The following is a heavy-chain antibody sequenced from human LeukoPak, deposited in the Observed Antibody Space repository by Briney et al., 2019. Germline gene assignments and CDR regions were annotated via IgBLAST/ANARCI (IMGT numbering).Heavy chain of an antibody. CDR3: ARYVVYGSGKYYFDY. V-gene: IGHV4-39*01. D-gene: IGHD3-10*01. J-gene: IGHJ4*02. CDR1: GGSIRSSDYC. CDR2: ITYGGTT. Sequence: PSETLSLTCFVSGGSIRSSDYCWSWIRQPPGKEVEWIATITYGGTTYYNPSLQSRVTISVDTSKNQFSLRLNSVTAADTAVYFCARYVVYGSGKYYFDYWGQGSLVTVSS.